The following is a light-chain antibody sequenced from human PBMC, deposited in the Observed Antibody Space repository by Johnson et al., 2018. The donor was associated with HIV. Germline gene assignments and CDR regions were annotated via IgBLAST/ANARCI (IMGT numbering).Light chain of an antibody. CDR1: SSNIGNNY. CDR3: GTWDSSLSAPSV. V-gene: IGLV1-51*02. Sequence: QSVLTQPPSVSAAPGQKVTISCSGSSSNIGNNYVSWYQQFPGTAPKLLIYENNKRPSGIPARFSGSKSGTSATLGITGLQTGDEADYYCGTWDSSLSAPSVFGTGTKGTVL. CDR2: ENN. J-gene: IGLJ1*01.